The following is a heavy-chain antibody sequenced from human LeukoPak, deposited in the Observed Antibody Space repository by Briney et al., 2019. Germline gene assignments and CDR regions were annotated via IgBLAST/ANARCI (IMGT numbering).Heavy chain of an antibody. CDR2: ISQSGSDI. CDR3: ATTARVGAH. Sequence: AGGSLRLSCAASGFTFSDFYMSWIRQAPGKGLEWISYISQSGSDINYADSVRGRFTVSRDNAKNSLYLQMNSLRAEDTAVYYCATTARVGAHWGQGPRVTVSS. J-gene: IGHJ4*02. CDR1: GFTFSDFY. D-gene: IGHD4/OR15-4a*01. V-gene: IGHV3-11*01.